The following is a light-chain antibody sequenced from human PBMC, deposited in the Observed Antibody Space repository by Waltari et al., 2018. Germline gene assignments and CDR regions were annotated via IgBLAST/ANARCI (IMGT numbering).Light chain of an antibody. CDR1: SSYVGVYSF. CDR3: SSYTSSSPPFL. J-gene: IGLJ1*01. Sequence: QSALTQPASESGAPGQSIPISCPGTSSYVGVYSFVSRYHQPPRQAPKLLLYDVSNRPSGVSNRFSGSKSGNTASLTISGLQAEDEADYYCSSYTSSSPPFLFGTGTKVTVL. CDR2: DVS. V-gene: IGLV2-14*03.